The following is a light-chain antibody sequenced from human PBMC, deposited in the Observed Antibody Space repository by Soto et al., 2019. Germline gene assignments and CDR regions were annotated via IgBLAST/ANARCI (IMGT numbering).Light chain of an antibody. V-gene: IGLV1-40*01. CDR1: SSNIGAGYD. J-gene: IGLJ1*01. CDR3: CSYAGSYTYV. Sequence: QSVLTQTPSVSGAPGQKITMSCTGSSSNIGAGYDVHWYQQVPGAAPRLLIYADNNRPSGVPDRFSASKSGTSASLAITGLQGEDEANYYCCSYAGSYTYVFGTGTKVTVL. CDR2: ADN.